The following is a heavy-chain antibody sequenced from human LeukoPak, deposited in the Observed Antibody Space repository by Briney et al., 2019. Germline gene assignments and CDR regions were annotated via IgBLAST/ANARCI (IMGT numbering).Heavy chain of an antibody. CDR3: ARDGGAGTKNDVGYDYYGMDV. Sequence: GGSLRLSCAASGFTVGSNYITWVRQAPGKGLEWVSFIFSGDSTHYADSVKGRFTISRDNSKNTVYLQMSSLRVEDSAVYYCARDGGAGTKNDVGYDYYGMDVWGQGTTVTVSS. V-gene: IGHV3-66*01. CDR1: GFTVGSNY. D-gene: IGHD3-16*01. J-gene: IGHJ6*02. CDR2: IFSGDST.